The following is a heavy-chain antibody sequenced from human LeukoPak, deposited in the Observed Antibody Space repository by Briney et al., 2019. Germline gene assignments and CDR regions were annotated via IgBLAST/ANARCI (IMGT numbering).Heavy chain of an antibody. CDR2: IYTSGST. CDR3: ARGIRWSDAFDI. V-gene: IGHV4-4*07. D-gene: IGHD4-23*01. Sequence: SETLSLTCTVYGDPINNYYWSWIRQPAGKGLEWIGRIYTSGSTNYNPSLKSRVTISVDTSKNQFSLKLSSVTAADTAVYFCARGIRWSDAFDIWGQGTKVTVSS. J-gene: IGHJ3*02. CDR1: GDPINNYY.